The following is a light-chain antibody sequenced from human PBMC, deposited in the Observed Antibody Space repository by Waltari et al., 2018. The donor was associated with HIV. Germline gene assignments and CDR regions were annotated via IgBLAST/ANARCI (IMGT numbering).Light chain of an antibody. Sequence: QTVVTQEPSFSVSPGETVTLTCGLRSGSVSHTNYPSWYQQTPGQAPRTLIYSTRARASGVPDRFPGSMIWNKAALTITGAQADDECDYYCVLYMGSGNMLFGGGTKLAVL. CDR3: VLYMGSGNML. V-gene: IGLV8-61*01. J-gene: IGLJ3*02. CDR1: SGSVSHTNY. CDR2: STR.